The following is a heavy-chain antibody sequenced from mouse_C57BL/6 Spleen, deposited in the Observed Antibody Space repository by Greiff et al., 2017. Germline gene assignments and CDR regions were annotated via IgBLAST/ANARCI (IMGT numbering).Heavy chain of an antibody. J-gene: IGHJ3*01. CDR3: ARSAGSYTVVPPGFAY. V-gene: IGHV1-7*01. D-gene: IGHD1-1*01. Sequence: QVQLQQSGAELAKPGASVKLSCKASGYTFTSYWMHWVKQRPGQGLEWIGYINPSSGYTKYNQKFKDTATLTADKSSSTAYMQLSSLTYEDSAVYYCARSAGSYTVVPPGFAYWGQGTLVTVSA. CDR1: GYTFTSYW. CDR2: INPSSGYT.